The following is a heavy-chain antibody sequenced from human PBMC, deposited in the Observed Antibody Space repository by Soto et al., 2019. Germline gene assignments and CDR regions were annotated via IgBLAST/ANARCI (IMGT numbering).Heavy chain of an antibody. Sequence: VQLVESGGGLVQPGESLRLSCATSGFSFSSFWMAWVRQAPGKGLEWLANIKEDGTMTYYLESVKGRFTIPRNNPKNPLCWQIETLTADHTAGYYCARDVAYNRHGYWGLGTLVIVSS. CDR3: ARDVAYNRHGY. CDR1: GFSFSSFW. J-gene: IGHJ1*01. D-gene: IGHD1-20*01. V-gene: IGHV3-7*04. CDR2: IKEDGTMT.